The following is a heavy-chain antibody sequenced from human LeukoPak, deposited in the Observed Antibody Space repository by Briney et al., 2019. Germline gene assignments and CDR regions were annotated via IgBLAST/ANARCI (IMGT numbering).Heavy chain of an antibody. V-gene: IGHV4-34*01. CDR2: INHSGST. CDR3: ADKGGIF. Sequence: SETLSLTCTVSGGSISSYYWSWIRQPPGKGLEWIGEINHSGSTNYNPSLKSRVTISVDTSKNQFSLKLSSVTAADTAVYYCADKGGIFWGQGTLVTVSS. CDR1: GGSISSYY. D-gene: IGHD3-3*02. J-gene: IGHJ4*02.